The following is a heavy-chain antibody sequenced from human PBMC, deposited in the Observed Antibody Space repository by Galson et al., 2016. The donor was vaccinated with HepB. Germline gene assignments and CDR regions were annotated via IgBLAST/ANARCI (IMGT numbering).Heavy chain of an antibody. Sequence: SLRLSCAVSGFTFSAYAMSWVRQAPGKGLEWVSTISANGLSTYYADSAKGRFVISRDNAGDLLYVQMNSLRTDDTAVYYCAKMREMATSKRAPDDWGQGTLVTVSS. CDR2: ISANGLST. V-gene: IGHV3-23*01. D-gene: IGHD5-24*01. CDR3: AKMREMATSKRAPDD. CDR1: GFTFSAYA. J-gene: IGHJ4*02.